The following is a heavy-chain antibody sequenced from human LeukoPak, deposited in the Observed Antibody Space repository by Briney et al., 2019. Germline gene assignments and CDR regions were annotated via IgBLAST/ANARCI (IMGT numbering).Heavy chain of an antibody. D-gene: IGHD3-16*01. V-gene: IGHV3-30*04. Sequence: GGSLRLSCAASGFTFSTYTMHWVRQTPGEGLEWVAVLSYDGSSKYYADSVKGRFTISRDNSKNTLYLQMNSLRAEDTAVYYCARDPPSRGTRYFDYWGQGILVTVSS. CDR2: LSYDGSSK. J-gene: IGHJ4*02. CDR1: GFTFSTYT. CDR3: ARDPPSRGTRYFDY.